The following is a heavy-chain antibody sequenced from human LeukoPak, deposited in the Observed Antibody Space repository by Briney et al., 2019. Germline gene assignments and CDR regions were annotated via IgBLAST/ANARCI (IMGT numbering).Heavy chain of an antibody. J-gene: IGHJ3*02. CDR1: GGSISSGCYY. CDR3: ARVAGYDGDAFDI. Sequence: SETLSLTCTVSGGSISSGCYYWSWIRQHPGKGLEWIGYIYYSGSTYYNPSLKSRVPISVDTSKNQFSLKLSSVTAADTAVYYCARVAGYDGDAFDIWGQGTMVTVSS. D-gene: IGHD3-22*01. CDR2: IYYSGST. V-gene: IGHV4-31*03.